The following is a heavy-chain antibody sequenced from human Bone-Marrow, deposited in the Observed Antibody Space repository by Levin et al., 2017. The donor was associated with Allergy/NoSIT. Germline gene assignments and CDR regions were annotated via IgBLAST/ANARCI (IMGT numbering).Heavy chain of an antibody. Sequence: SCAASGFTFTNYDIHWVRQAPGKGLEWVAVISYDGRNIYYADSVKGRFTISRDNSKNTVYLQMNSLRPEDTALYYCAKGYYSYWSASLTWGQGTLVTVSS. D-gene: IGHD3-3*01. J-gene: IGHJ5*02. CDR1: GFTFTNYD. CDR3: AKGYYSYWSASLT. CDR2: ISYDGRNI. V-gene: IGHV3-30*18.